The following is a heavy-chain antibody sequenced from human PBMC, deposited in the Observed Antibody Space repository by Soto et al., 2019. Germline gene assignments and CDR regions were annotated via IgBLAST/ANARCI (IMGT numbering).Heavy chain of an antibody. CDR1: GYSFSSYG. CDR3: ARESVHIYDNRGYHFWFDP. Sequence: ASVKVSCKTFGYSFSSYGISWLRQAPGQGLEWMGWISGYNGHPIEAQKFQGRNTMTIDASATTEYMELRSMRSDDTAVYYCARESVHIYDNRGYHFWFDPWGQGTQVTVSS. J-gene: IGHJ5*02. D-gene: IGHD3-22*01. V-gene: IGHV1-18*01. CDR2: ISGYNGHP.